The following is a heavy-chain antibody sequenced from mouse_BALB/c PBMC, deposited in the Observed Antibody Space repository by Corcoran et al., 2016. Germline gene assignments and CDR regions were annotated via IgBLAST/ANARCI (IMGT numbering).Heavy chain of an antibody. CDR2: INTYTGEP. V-gene: IGHV9-1*02. Sequence: QIQLVQSGPELKKPGETVKISCKASGDTFTNYGMNWVKQSPGKGLKGMGWINTYTGEPTYADDFKGRFAFSFETSASTAYLQINNLKNEDMATYFCARAPLAYYAMDYWGQGTSVTVSS. CDR3: ARAPLAYYAMDY. J-gene: IGHJ4*01. CDR1: GDTFTNYG.